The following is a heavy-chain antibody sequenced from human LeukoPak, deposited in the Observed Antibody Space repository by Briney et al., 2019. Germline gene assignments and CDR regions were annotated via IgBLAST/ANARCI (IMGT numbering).Heavy chain of an antibody. CDR3: ARARNYYYYLDV. D-gene: IGHD1-14*01. Sequence: PSETLSLTCTVSGDSVSSGSYSWSWIRQPLGKGLEWIGYIFYRGSTSYNPSLKSRLTISADSSKNQFSLRLSSVTAADTAVYYCARARNYYYYLDVWGQGTTVTVSS. CDR2: IFYRGST. J-gene: IGHJ6*02. CDR1: GDSVSSGSYS. V-gene: IGHV4-61*01.